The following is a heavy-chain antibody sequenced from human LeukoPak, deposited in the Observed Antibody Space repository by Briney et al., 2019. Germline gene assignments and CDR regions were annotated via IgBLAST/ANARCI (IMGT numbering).Heavy chain of an antibody. CDR1: GYTFNELS. J-gene: IGHJ6*03. Sequence: ASVKVSCKVSGYTFNELSMHWVRQAPGKGLEWMGGFDPEKGKTIYAQKFQGRVTMTEDTSTDTAYMELSSLTSEDTAVYYCATLLYYYMDVWGKGTTVTVSS. V-gene: IGHV1-24*01. CDR2: FDPEKGKT. D-gene: IGHD1-26*01. CDR3: ATLLYYYMDV.